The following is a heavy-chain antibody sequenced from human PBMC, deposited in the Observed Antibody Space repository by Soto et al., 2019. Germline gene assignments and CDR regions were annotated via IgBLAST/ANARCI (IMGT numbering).Heavy chain of an antibody. D-gene: IGHD2-15*01. J-gene: IGHJ6*02. CDR2: IYWDDDK. Sequence: QITLKESGPTLVKPTQTLTLTCTFSGFSLSTSGVGVDWIRQPPGKALEWLALIYWDDDKRYRPSLETRLTITKDTSKNQVVLTMTNMDSVDTATYYCAYLPCTGCSCHWFSYSGMDVWGQGTTVTVSS. CDR1: GFSLSTSGVG. V-gene: IGHV2-5*02. CDR3: AYLPCTGCSCHWFSYSGMDV.